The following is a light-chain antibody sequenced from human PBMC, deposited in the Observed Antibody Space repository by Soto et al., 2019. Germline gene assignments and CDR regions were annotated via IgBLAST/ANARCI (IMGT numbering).Light chain of an antibody. CDR2: GAS. J-gene: IGKJ5*01. V-gene: IGKV3D-20*02. CDR3: QQRNSWPPTFT. Sequence: EIVMTQSPDILSVSPGERATLSCRASQSVSNNYLAWYQQKPGQAPRLLIYGASNRATGIPDRFSGSGSGTDFTLTISRLEPEDFAVYYCQQRNSWPPTFTFGQGTRLEIK. CDR1: QSVSNNY.